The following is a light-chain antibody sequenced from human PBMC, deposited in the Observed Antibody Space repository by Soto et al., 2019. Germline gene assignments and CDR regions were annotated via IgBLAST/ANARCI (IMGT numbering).Light chain of an antibody. V-gene: IGLV8-61*01. J-gene: IGLJ1*01. CDR2: GTN. CDR1: SGSVSTGHF. CDR3: VLYMGGGTYV. Sequence: QTVVTQEPSFSVSPGGTVTLTRGLSSGSVSTGHFPSWYQQTPGQAPRTLIYGTNSRSSGVPDRFSGSILGTKAALTITGAQADDESDYYCVLYMGGGTYVFGAGTKLTVL.